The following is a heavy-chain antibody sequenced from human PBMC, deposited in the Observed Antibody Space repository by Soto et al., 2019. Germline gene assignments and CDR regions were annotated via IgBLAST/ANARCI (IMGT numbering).Heavy chain of an antibody. CDR2: FDPEDGET. CDR1: GYTLTELS. Sequence: GASVKVSCKVSGYTLTELSMHWVRQAPGKGLEWMGGFDPEDGETIYAQKFQGRVTMTEDTSTDTAYMELSSLRSEDTAVYYCATDGTPPGMVRGVIESYYYYGMDVWGQGTTVTVSS. J-gene: IGHJ6*02. CDR3: ATDGTPPGMVRGVIESYYYYGMDV. D-gene: IGHD3-10*01. V-gene: IGHV1-24*01.